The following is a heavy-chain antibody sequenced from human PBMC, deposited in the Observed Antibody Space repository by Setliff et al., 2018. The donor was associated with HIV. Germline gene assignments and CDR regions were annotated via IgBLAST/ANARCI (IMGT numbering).Heavy chain of an antibody. CDR3: ARLTTTYYYDSSAYYHPV. J-gene: IGHJ4*02. CDR1: GGSFSGYY. Sequence: PSETLSLTCAVYGGSFSGYYWCWIRQPPGKGLECIGEVNHSGSTTYNPSLKSRVTISVDTSKNQFSLKLSSVTAADTAVYYCARLTTTYYYDSSAYYHPVWGQGTLVTVSS. CDR2: VNHSGST. V-gene: IGHV4-34*01. D-gene: IGHD3-22*01.